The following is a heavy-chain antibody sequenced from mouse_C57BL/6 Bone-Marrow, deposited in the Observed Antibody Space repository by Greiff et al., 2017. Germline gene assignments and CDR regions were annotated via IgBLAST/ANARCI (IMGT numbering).Heavy chain of an antibody. J-gene: IGHJ4*01. D-gene: IGHD2-12*01. V-gene: IGHV1-63*01. CDR2: IYPGGGYT. CDR3: ARLRRRYYYAMDY. CDR1: GYTFTNYW. Sequence: VKLVESGAELVRPGTSVKMSCKASGYTFTNYWIGWAKQRPGHGLEWIGDIYPGGGYTNYNEKFKGKATLTADKSSSTAYMQFSSLTSEDSAIYYCARLRRRYYYAMDYWGQGTSVTVSS.